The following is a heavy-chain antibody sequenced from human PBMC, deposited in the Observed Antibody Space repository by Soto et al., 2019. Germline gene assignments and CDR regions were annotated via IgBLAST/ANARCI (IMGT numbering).Heavy chain of an antibody. CDR3: ARVPLPYYYGSGSYYTSPYYFDY. CDR1: GYTFTGYY. V-gene: IGHV1-2*02. D-gene: IGHD3-10*01. Sequence: ASVKVSCKASGYTFTGYYMHWVRQAPGQGLEWMGWINPNSGGTNYAQKFQGRVTMTRDTSISTAYMEPSRLRSDDTAVYYCARVPLPYYYGSGSYYTSPYYFDYWGQGTLVTVYS. CDR2: INPNSGGT. J-gene: IGHJ4*02.